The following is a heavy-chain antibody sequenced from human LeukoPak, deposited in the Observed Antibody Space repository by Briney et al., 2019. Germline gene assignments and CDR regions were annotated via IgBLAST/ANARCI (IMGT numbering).Heavy chain of an antibody. Sequence: GESLKVSCKASGYTFTSYGISWVRQAPGQGLEWMGWISAYNGNTNYAQKLQGRVTMTTDTSTSTAYMELRSLRSDDTAVYYCARDQRHYYDSSGQETPPPYDYWGQGTLVTVSS. D-gene: IGHD3-22*01. CDR2: ISAYNGNT. CDR1: GYTFTSYG. J-gene: IGHJ4*02. V-gene: IGHV1-18*01. CDR3: ARDQRHYYDSSGQETPPPYDY.